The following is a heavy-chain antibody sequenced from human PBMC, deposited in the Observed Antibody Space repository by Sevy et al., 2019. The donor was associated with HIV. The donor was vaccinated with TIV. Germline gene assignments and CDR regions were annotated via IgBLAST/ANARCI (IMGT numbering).Heavy chain of an antibody. CDR3: ARDSAVVPRALVY. Sequence: SETLSLTCNVSGDSISSYFWSWFRQPPGKGLEWIEYIYYSGSSEYNPSHRSRVTISIDTSKKYLSMKLTSVTAADTAVYYCARDSAVVPRALVYWGQGTLVTVSS. D-gene: IGHD2-15*01. CDR1: GDSISSYF. CDR2: IYYSGSS. J-gene: IGHJ4*02. V-gene: IGHV4-59*01.